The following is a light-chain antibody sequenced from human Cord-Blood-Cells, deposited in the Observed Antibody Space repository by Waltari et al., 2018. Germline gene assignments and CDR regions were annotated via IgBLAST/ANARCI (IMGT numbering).Light chain of an antibody. CDR3: QSADSSGTYWV. CDR1: ALPKQY. Sequence: SYELTQPPSVSVSPGQTARITCSGDALPKQYAHWYQQKPGQAPILVIYKDSERPSGIPERFSRSSSVTTVTLSISVVQAEDEADYYCQSADSSGTYWVFGGGTKLSVL. CDR2: KDS. V-gene: IGLV3-25*03. J-gene: IGLJ3*02.